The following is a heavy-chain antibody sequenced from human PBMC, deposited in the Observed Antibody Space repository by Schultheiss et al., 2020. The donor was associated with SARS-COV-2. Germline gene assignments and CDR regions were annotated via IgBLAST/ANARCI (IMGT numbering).Heavy chain of an antibody. D-gene: IGHD6-25*01. J-gene: IGHJ4*02. CDR2: INPNTGDT. V-gene: IGHV1-2*02. CDR1: GYTFTGYY. Sequence: ASVKVSCKASGYTFTGYYMHWVRQAPGQGLECMGWINPNTGDTKYAHKFQGRVTMTRDASINTAYMELSGLTSDDTAVYYCARDGSAGYDYWGQGTLVTVSS. CDR3: ARDGSAGYDY.